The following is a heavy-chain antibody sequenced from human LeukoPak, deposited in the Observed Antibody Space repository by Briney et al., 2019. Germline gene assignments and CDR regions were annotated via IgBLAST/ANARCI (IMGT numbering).Heavy chain of an antibody. CDR3: AKGVLNYYFYYDMDV. CDR1: GFTFSSYA. CDR2: ISAGGGNT. J-gene: IGHJ6*02. V-gene: IGHV3-23*01. Sequence: GGSLRLSCAASGFTFSSYAMSWVRQAPGKGLEWVSSISAGGGNTYYADSVKGRFTISRDNSKDTLYLQMNSLRAEDTAVYSRAKGVLNYYFYYDMDVWGQGTTVTVSS.